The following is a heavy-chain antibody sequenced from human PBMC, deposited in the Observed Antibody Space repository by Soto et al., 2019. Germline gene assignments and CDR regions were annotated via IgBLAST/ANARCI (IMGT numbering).Heavy chain of an antibody. CDR3: ARLEVVSLYYYYGMDV. Sequence: GESLKISCKGSGYSFTSYWISWVRQMPGKGLEWMGRIDPSDSYTNYSPSFQGHVTISADKSISTAYLQWSSLKASDTAMYYCARLEVVSLYYYYGMDVWGQGTTVTVSS. V-gene: IGHV5-10-1*01. CDR2: IDPSDSYT. D-gene: IGHD3-22*01. J-gene: IGHJ6*02. CDR1: GYSFTSYW.